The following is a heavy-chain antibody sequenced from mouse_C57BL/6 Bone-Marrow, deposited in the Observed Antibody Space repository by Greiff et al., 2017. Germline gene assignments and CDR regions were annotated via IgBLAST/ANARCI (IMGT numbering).Heavy chain of an antibody. J-gene: IGHJ2*01. CDR2: ISYDGSN. CDR1: GYSITSGYY. V-gene: IGHV3-6*01. D-gene: IGHD1-1*01. CDR3: ARGELLGRDYFDY. Sequence: EVQLQQSGPGLVKPSQSLSLTCSVTGYSITSGYYWNWIRQFPGNKLEWMGYISYDGSNNYNPSLKNRISITRDTSKNQFFLKLNSVTTEDTATYYCARGELLGRDYFDYWCQGTTLTVSS.